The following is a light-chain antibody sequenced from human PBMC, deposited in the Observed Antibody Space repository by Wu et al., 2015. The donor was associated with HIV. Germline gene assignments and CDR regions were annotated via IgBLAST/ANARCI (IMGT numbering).Light chain of an antibody. CDR1: QSITTRH. J-gene: IGKJ2*03. CDR3: QQYGSSPR. V-gene: IGKV3-20*01. Sequence: EIVLTQSPGTLSLSPGERATVSCRASQSITTRHLAWYQQKPGQPPRLLIYLASSRATGTPDRFSGSGSGTDFTLTISRLEPEDFAVYYCQQYGSSPRFGQGTKLEI. CDR2: LAS.